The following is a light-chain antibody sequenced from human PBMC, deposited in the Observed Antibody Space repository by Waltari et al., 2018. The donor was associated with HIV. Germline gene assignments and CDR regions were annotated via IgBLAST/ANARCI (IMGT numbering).Light chain of an antibody. V-gene: IGLV2-23*02. CDR3: CSYAGSSTFYV. Sequence: SALTQPASVSGSPGQSITISCTGTSSDVGSYNLVSWYQQHPGKAPKLMLYEVSKRPSGVSNRCSGSKSVDTASLTISGLQAEDEADYYCCSYAGSSTFYVFGTGTKVTVL. CDR1: SSDVGSYNL. J-gene: IGLJ1*01. CDR2: EVS.